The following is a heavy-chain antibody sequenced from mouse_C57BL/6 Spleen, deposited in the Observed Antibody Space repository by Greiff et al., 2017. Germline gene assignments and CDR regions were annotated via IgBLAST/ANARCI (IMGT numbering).Heavy chain of an antibody. D-gene: IGHD2-5*01. CDR3: ARQDSNYEY. CDR2: ISSGGSYT. J-gene: IGHJ2*01. Sequence: EVQLVESGGDLVKPGGSLKLSCAASGFTFSSYGMSWVRQTPDKRLEWVATISSGGSYTYYPDSVKGRFTISRDNAKNTLYLQMSSLKSEDTAMYYCARQDSNYEYWGQGTTLTV. CDR1: GFTFSSYG. V-gene: IGHV5-6*01.